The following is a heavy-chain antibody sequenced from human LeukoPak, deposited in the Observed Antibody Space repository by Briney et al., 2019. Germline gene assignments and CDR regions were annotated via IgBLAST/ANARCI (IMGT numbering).Heavy chain of an antibody. D-gene: IGHD3-3*01. CDR2: IIPIFGTA. V-gene: IGHV1-69*05. J-gene: IGHJ3*02. CDR3: ARGSRLFWSGYLADYGAFDI. CDR1: GGTFSSYA. Sequence: GASAKVSCKASGGTFSSYAISWVRQAPGQGLEWMGGIIPIFGTANYAQKFQGRVTITTDESTSTAYMELSSLRSEDTAVYYCARGSRLFWSGYLADYGAFDIWGQGTMVTVSS.